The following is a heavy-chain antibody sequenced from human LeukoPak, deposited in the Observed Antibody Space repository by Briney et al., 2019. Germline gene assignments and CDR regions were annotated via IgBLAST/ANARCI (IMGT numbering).Heavy chain of an antibody. J-gene: IGHJ4*02. D-gene: IGHD2-8*01. CDR3: AKDTSIGKYCTSGVCSPFDY. CDR1: GFTFSSYS. CDR2: ISDSGDYT. Sequence: GGSLRLSCAGSGFTFSSYSMSWVRQAPGKGLEWVSAISDSGDYTYYADSVKGRFTISRDNSKNTLYLHVNSLRAEDTAVYYCAKDTSIGKYCTSGVCSPFDYWGQGTLVTVSS. V-gene: IGHV3-23*01.